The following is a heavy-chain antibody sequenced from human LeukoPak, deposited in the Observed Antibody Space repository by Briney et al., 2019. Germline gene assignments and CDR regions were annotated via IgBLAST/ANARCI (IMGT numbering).Heavy chain of an antibody. D-gene: IGHD2-15*01. J-gene: IGHJ6*02. CDR3: ARLGYCSGGSCYENQHYYYGMDV. Sequence: SGGSLRLSCAASGFTFSSYSMNWVRQAPGKGLDWVSSISSSSSYIYYADSVKGRFTISRDNAKNSLYLQMNSLRAEGTAVYYCARLGYCSGGSCYENQHYYYGMDVWGQGPRSPSP. CDR1: GFTFSSYS. V-gene: IGHV3-21*01. CDR2: ISSSSSYI.